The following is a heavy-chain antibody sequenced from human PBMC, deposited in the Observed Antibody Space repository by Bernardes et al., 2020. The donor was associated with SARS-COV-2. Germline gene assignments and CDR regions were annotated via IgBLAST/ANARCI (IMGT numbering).Heavy chain of an antibody. V-gene: IGHV4-61*01. Sequence: SESLSLTCALSADSVRDGTYYWNWIRQPPGKGLEWIGYVYCSGTTHYNPSLKSPVTISVDTSKNQFSLKLSSVTAADSAVYYCARARIAGREGTHYGMDVWGQGTTVTVYS. CDR1: ADSVRDGTYY. CDR3: ARARIAGREGTHYGMDV. J-gene: IGHJ6*02. CDR2: VYCSGTT. D-gene: IGHD1-7*01.